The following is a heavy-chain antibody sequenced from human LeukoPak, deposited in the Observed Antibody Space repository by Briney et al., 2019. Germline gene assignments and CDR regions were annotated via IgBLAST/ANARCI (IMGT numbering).Heavy chain of an antibody. CDR2: ISYSGST. CDR3: ASRDTAMVLGVYYYYGMDV. CDR1: GGSISSSSYS. J-gene: IGHJ6*02. Sequence: SETLSLTCTVSGGSISSSSYSWGWIRQPPGKGLEWIGSISYSGSTYYNPSLKSRVTISVDTSKNQFSLKLSSVTAADTAVYYCASRDTAMVLGVYYYYGMDVWGQGTTVTVSS. V-gene: IGHV4-39*01. D-gene: IGHD5-18*01.